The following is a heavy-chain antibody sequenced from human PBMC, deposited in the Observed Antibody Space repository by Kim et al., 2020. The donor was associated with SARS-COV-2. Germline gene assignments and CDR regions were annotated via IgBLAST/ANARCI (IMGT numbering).Heavy chain of an antibody. CDR1: GFNFGRYC. J-gene: IGHJ4*02. V-gene: IGHV3-33*01. Sequence: GGSLRLSCAATGFNFGRYCFRWVRQAPGKGLEWVALVWHDGSNDYYAESVKGRFTISRDNSQNTLHLQMDNLRVEDTAVYYCVREDRGGLVYFGQCAYWGRGPVVTVPT. CDR2: VWHDGSND. CDR3: VREDRGGLVYFGQCAY. D-gene: IGHD3-10*01.